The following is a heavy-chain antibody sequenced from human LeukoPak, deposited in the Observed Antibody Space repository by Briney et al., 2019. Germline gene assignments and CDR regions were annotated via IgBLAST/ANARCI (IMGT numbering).Heavy chain of an antibody. CDR1: GVSISSGGYY. D-gene: IGHD3-9*01. J-gene: IGHJ5*02. Sequence: SDTLSLLCTVSGVSISSGGYYWNWIRQHPGKGLEWIGYIYYSGTTYYNPSLKSRVTISVDTSKNQLSLKLSSVTAADTAVYYCARGKTDNDILTGYSAWGQGTLVTVSS. CDR2: IYYSGTT. V-gene: IGHV4-31*03. CDR3: ARGKTDNDILTGYSA.